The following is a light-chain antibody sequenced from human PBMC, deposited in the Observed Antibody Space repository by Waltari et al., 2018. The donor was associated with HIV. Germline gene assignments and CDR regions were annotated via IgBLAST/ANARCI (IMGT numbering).Light chain of an antibody. CDR2: DNT. Sequence: QSVLTQPPSVSGAPGQRVTISCTGSSSNIGAGYDVHWFQQLPGTAPKLLIYDNTNRPSGVPDRFSGSKSGTSASLAITGLQAEDEADYYCQSYDSGLSAYVFGTGTKVTVL. V-gene: IGLV1-40*01. CDR1: SSNIGAGYD. CDR3: QSYDSGLSAYV. J-gene: IGLJ1*01.